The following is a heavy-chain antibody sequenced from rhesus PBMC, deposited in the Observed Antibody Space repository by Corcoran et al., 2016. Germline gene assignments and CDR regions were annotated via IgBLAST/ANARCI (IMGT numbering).Heavy chain of an antibody. V-gene: IGHV4-173*01. CDR2: ISGSGGST. Sequence: QLQLQESGPGLVKPSETLSLTCAVSGGSISSNYWSWIRQPPGKGLEWIGRISGSGGSTDYNPPLESRVTISTDTSKNQFSPKLSSVTAADTAVYYCARDRSNFFWGFDYWGQGVLVTVSS. CDR3: ARDRSNFFWGFDY. CDR1: GGSISSNY. D-gene: IGHD4-23*01. J-gene: IGHJ4*01.